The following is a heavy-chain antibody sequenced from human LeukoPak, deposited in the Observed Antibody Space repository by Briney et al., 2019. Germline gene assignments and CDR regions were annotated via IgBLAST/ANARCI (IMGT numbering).Heavy chain of an antibody. CDR3: ARVPTIFGVVNEGDY. CDR1: GFTFSSYG. V-gene: IGHV3-30*02. J-gene: IGHJ4*02. Sequence: GGSLRLSCAASGFTFSSYGMHWVRQAPGKGLEWVAFIRYDGSNKYYADSVKGRFTISRDNSKNTLYLQMNSLRAEDTAVYYCARVPTIFGVVNEGDYWGQGTLVTVSS. CDR2: IRYDGSNK. D-gene: IGHD3-3*01.